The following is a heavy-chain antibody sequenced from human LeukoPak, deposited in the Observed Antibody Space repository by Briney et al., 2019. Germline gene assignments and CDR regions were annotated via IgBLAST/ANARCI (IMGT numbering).Heavy chain of an antibody. D-gene: IGHD3-10*01. CDR1: GGSISSYY. CDR3: ARGFGDWGLSWFDP. V-gene: IGHV4-4*07. J-gene: IGHJ5*02. CDR2: IYTSGSA. Sequence: SETLSLTCTVSGGSISSYYWSWIRQPAGKGLEWIGRIYTSGSAKYNPSLKSRVTISVDTSKNQFSLKLTSVTAADTVVYYCARGFGDWGLSWFDPWGQGTLVTVSS.